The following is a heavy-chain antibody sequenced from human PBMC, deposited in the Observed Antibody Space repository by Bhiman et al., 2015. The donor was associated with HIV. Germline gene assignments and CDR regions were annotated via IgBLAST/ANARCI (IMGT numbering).Heavy chain of an antibody. D-gene: IGHD6-13*01. J-gene: IGHJ4*02. CDR2: ISSSSSYI. Sequence: EVQLVESGGGLVKPGGSLRLSCAASGFTFSIYSMNWVRQAPGKGLEWVSSISSSSSYIYYADSVKGRFTISRDNAKNSLYLHYCAREFTGYSSSNFDYWGQGTLVTVSS. V-gene: IGHV3-21*01. CDR3: DY. CDR1: GFTFSIYS.